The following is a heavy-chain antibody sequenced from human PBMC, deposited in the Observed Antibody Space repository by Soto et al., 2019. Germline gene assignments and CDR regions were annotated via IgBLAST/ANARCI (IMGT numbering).Heavy chain of an antibody. D-gene: IGHD3-10*01. V-gene: IGHV1-18*01. Sequence: QVQLVQSGAEVKKPGASVKVSCKASGYTFTNYGISWVRQAPGQGLEWMGWISAYNGNTNFAQKLQGRVTMTTDTYTSTAYMELRSLRSDDTAVYYCARGVGSGSYDNQYNWFDPWGQGTLVTVSS. CDR2: ISAYNGNT. CDR3: ARGVGSGSYDNQYNWFDP. J-gene: IGHJ5*02. CDR1: GYTFTNYG.